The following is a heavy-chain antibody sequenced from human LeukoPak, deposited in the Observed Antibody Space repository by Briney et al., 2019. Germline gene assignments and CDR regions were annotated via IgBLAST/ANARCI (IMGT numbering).Heavy chain of an antibody. D-gene: IGHD3-22*01. CDR3: ARSARMKDSGYYLYYFDY. Sequence: SETLSLTCTVSGGSISSGSYYWSWIRQPAGKGLEWIGRIYTSGSTNYNPSLKSRVTISVDTSKNQFSLKLSSVTAADTAVYYCARSARMKDSGYYLYYFDYWGQGTLVTVSS. J-gene: IGHJ4*02. V-gene: IGHV4-61*02. CDR2: IYTSGST. CDR1: GGSISSGSYY.